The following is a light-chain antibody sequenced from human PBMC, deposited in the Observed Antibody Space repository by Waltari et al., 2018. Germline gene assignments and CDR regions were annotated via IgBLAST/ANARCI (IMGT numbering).Light chain of an antibody. Sequence: QSALTQPAAVSGSPGPPTPISGAAASSDVGLYNIASWYQQHADKAPKLMVYEVIERPSGVSNRFSGSKSGNTASLTISGLQAEDEADYYCCSYAGRNIWVFGGGTKLTVL. J-gene: IGLJ3*02. CDR1: SSDVGLYNI. V-gene: IGLV2-23*02. CDR2: EVI. CDR3: CSYAGRNIWV.